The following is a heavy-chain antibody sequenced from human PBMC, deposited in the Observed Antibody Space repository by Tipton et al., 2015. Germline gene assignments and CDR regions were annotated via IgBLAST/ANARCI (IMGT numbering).Heavy chain of an antibody. Sequence: TLSLTCAVYGGSLSGYYWSWIRQPPGKGLEWIGEINHSGSTNYNPSLKSRLTISVDTSKNQFSLRLSSVTAADTAVYFCARTDALGHFDYWGLGTLVTVSS. CDR3: ARTDALGHFDY. CDR1: GGSLSGYY. D-gene: IGHD2-8*01. J-gene: IGHJ4*02. V-gene: IGHV4-34*01. CDR2: INHSGST.